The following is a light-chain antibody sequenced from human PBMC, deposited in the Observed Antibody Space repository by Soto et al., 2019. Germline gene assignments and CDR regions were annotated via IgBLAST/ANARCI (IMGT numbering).Light chain of an antibody. CDR1: QSVSNN. J-gene: IGKJ4*01. CDR3: QQHNNWPLT. CDR2: RVS. V-gene: IGKV3-15*01. Sequence: EIVLTQSPATLSVSPGERATLSCRASQSVSNNLAWYQQKPGQAPRLLIYRVSTRATGIPARFSGSESGTEVTLTISSLQSEDFAVYYCQQHNNWPLTFGGGTKVEIK.